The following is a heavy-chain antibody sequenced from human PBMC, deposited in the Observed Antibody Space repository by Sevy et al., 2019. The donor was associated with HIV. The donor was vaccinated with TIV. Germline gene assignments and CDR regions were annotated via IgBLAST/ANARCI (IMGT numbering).Heavy chain of an antibody. CDR3: VRADPAQHFDS. Sequence: ASVKVSGKASGDTFTRHYMHWVRQAPGQGLEWMGIIDPSGDNANYTQKLQGRLTMTRDTSTSTAYMELSSLRSEDTAVYYCVRADPAQHFDSWGQGTLVTVSS. CDR2: IDPSGDNA. J-gene: IGHJ4*02. V-gene: IGHV1-46*04. CDR1: GDTFTRHY.